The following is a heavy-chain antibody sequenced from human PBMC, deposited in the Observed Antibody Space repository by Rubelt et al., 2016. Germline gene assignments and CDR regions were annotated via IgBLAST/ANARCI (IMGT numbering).Heavy chain of an antibody. CDR1: GASISIFY. D-gene: IGHD6-13*01. CDR2: VDPSGST. Sequence: LSLTCTVSGASISIFYWSWIRQSAGQGLEWIGRVDPSGSTNSNPFLKSRITMSVDTSKNQFSLKLNSVTAADTAVYFCARGCGSRWYYFDYWGQGILVTVSS. J-gene: IGHJ4*02. CDR3: ARGCGSRWYYFDY. V-gene: IGHV4-4*07.